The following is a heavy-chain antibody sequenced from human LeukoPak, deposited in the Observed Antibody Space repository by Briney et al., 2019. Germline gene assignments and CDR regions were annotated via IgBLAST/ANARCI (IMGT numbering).Heavy chain of an antibody. CDR2: IHTSGST. CDR1: GGSISSYY. CDR3: ARGGRYMSASWYRSVYYYMDV. D-gene: IGHD6-13*01. V-gene: IGHV4-4*07. Sequence: PSETLSLTCTVSGGSISSYYWSWIRQPAGKGLEWIGRIHTSGSTNYNPSLKSRVTMSVDTSKNQFSLKLSSVTAADTAVYFCARGGRYMSASWYRSVYYYMDVWGKGTTVTVSS. J-gene: IGHJ6*03.